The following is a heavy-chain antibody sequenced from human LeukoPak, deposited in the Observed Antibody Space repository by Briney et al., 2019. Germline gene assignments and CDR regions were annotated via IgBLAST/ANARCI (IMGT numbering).Heavy chain of an antibody. Sequence: PGGSLRLSCAASGFTFSSYAMRWVRQAPGKGLEWVSAVTGSGGTTYYADSVKGRFTISRDNSKNTLYLQMNSLRAEDTAVYYCARRGSGSYSHFGYWGQGTLVTVSS. J-gene: IGHJ4*02. D-gene: IGHD3-10*01. V-gene: IGHV3-23*01. CDR1: GFTFSSYA. CDR3: ARRGSGSYSHFGY. CDR2: VTGSGGTT.